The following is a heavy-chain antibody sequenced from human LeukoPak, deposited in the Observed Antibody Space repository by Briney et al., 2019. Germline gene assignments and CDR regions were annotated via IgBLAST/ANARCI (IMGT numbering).Heavy chain of an antibody. CDR1: GGSITSYY. CDR2: IYYSGTT. D-gene: IGHD6-13*01. J-gene: IGHJ4*02. Sequence: KSSETLSLTCTVSGGSITSYYWSWIRQPPGKGLEWIGYIYYSGTTNYNPSLNSRVTISIDTSKNQFSLKLSSVTAADTAVYYCARETYSFGQRSFDYWGQGTLVTVSS. CDR3: ARETYSFGQRSFDY. V-gene: IGHV4-59*01.